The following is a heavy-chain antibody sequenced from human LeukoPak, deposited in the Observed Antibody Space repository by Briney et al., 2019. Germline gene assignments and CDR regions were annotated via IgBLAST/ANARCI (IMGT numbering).Heavy chain of an antibody. Sequence: GGSLRLSCAASGFIVSTNFMTWVRQAPGKGLEWVSLIYSSGDTFYTDSVKGRFTISRDNSSNTLYLQMNSLRVEDTAVYYCAKYSPKAAAATSFDLWGQGTLVTVSS. CDR1: GFIVSTNF. J-gene: IGHJ5*02. CDR3: AKYSPKAAAATSFDL. CDR2: IYSSGDT. D-gene: IGHD2-15*01. V-gene: IGHV3-66*01.